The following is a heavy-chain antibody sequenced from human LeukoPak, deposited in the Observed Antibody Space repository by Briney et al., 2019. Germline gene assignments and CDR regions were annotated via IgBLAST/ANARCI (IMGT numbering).Heavy chain of an antibody. J-gene: IGHJ4*02. Sequence: PGGSLRLSCAASGFTFNTYAMHWVRQAPGKGLEYVSAISTDGASTYYANSVKDRFSISRDNSKNTLYLQMGSLRAEDMAVYYCARGKGIYCRGACSALDYWGQGTLVTVSS. CDR1: GFTFNTYA. CDR3: ARGKGIYCRGACSALDY. V-gene: IGHV3-64*01. CDR2: ISTDGAST. D-gene: IGHD2-21*02.